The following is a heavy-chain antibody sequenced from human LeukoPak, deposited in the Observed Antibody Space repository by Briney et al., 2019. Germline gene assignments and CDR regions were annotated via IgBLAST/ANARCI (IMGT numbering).Heavy chain of an antibody. Sequence: PPGGSLRLSCAASGFTFSSYSMNWVRQAPGKGLEWVSYISSSSSTIYYADSVKGRFTISRDNAKNSLYLQMNTLRAEDTAVYYCARDLEVRWPRSAFDIWGRGTMVTVSS. V-gene: IGHV3-48*01. J-gene: IGHJ3*02. D-gene: IGHD5-24*01. CDR1: GFTFSSYS. CDR3: ARDLEVRWPRSAFDI. CDR2: ISSSSSTI.